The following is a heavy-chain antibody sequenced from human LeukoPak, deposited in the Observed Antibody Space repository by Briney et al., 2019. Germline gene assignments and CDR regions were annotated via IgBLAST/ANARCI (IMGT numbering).Heavy chain of an antibody. CDR1: GFTFSSYG. V-gene: IGHV3-30*02. D-gene: IGHD3-10*01. CDR2: IRYDGSNK. Sequence: GGSLRLSCAASGFTFSSYGMHWVRQAPGKGLEWLAFIRYDGSNKYYADSVKGRFTISRDNSKNTLYLQMNSLRAEDTAVYYCARAVFGELDLLFDYWGQGTLVTVSS. CDR3: ARAVFGELDLLFDY. J-gene: IGHJ4*02.